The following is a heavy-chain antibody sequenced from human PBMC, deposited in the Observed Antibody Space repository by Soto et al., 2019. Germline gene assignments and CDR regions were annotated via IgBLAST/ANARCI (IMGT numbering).Heavy chain of an antibody. D-gene: IGHD1-20*01. V-gene: IGHV3-30*18. CDR1: GFTFSSYG. CDR3: AKRDNNKGMDV. CDR2: ISYDGSNK. Sequence: QVQLVESGGGVVQPGRSLRLSCAASGFTFSSYGMHWVRQAPGKGLEWVAVISYDGSNKYYADSVKGRFTISRDNSKXXXXXXXXXXXAEDTAVYYCAKRDNNKGMDVWGQGTTVTVSS. J-gene: IGHJ6*02.